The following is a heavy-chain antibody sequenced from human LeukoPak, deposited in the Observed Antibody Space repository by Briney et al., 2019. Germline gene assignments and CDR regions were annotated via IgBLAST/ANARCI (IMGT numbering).Heavy chain of an antibody. D-gene: IGHD2-2*02. Sequence: SVKVSCKASGGTFSSYAISWVRQAPGQGLEWMGRIIPIFGTANYAQKFQGRVTITADKSTSTAYMELSSLRSEDTAVYYCARGYCSSTSCYIEQWLQLDWFDPWGQGTLVTVSS. CDR2: IIPIFGTA. J-gene: IGHJ5*02. CDR3: ARGYCSSTSCYIEQWLQLDWFDP. V-gene: IGHV1-69*06. CDR1: GGTFSSYA.